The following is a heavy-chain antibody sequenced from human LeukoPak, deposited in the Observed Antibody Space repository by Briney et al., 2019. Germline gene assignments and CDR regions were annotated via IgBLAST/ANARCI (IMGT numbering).Heavy chain of an antibody. CDR2: ISSSGSTI. V-gene: IGHV3-48*04. D-gene: IGHD2-2*01. J-gene: IGHJ3*02. CDR3: ARQYCSSTSCLDAFDI. Sequence: GGSLRLSCAASGFTFSSYSMNWVRQAPGKGLEWVSYISSSGSTIYYADSVKGRFTISRDNAKNSLYLQMNSLRAEDTAVYYCARQYCSSTSCLDAFDIWGQGTMVTVSS. CDR1: GFTFSSYS.